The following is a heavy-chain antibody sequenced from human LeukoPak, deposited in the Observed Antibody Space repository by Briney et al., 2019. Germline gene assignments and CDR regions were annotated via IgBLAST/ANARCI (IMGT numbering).Heavy chain of an antibody. CDR2: ISSGGSST. CDR1: GFTYSDHY. CDR3: ASDQYSSTNYGVFDH. J-gene: IGHJ4*02. Sequence: GGSLRLSCAASGFTYSDHYMTWLRQAPGEGLEWVSYISSGGSSTYYADSVKGRFTISRDNAKKSLYLQMNSLRAEDTAVYYCASDQYSSTNYGVFDHWGQGTLVTVSS. V-gene: IGHV3-11*01. D-gene: IGHD6-13*01.